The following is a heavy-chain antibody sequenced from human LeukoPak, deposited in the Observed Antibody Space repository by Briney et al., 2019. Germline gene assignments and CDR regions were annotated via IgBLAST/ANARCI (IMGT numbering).Heavy chain of an antibody. CDR1: AFTFSNYW. Sequence: GGSLRLSCTASAFTFSNYWMHWVRQAPGKGPVWVSRISCDGSSTTYADSVKGRFTISRDNAKNSLYLRMNTLRAEDTAVYYCVGDPGDYWGQGTLVTVSS. D-gene: IGHD3-16*01. CDR2: ISCDGSST. V-gene: IGHV3-74*01. J-gene: IGHJ4*02. CDR3: VGDPGDY.